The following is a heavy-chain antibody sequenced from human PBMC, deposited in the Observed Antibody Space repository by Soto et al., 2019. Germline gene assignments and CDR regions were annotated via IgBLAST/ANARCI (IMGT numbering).Heavy chain of an antibody. CDR2: ISYDGSNK. Sequence: VQLVESGGGVVQPGRSLRLSCAASGFTFSSYAMHWVRQAPGKGLEWVAVISYDGSNKYYADSVKGRFTISRDNSKNTLYLQMNSLRAEDTAVYYCARDMALGDYYDSSGYQGYGMDVWGQGTTVTVSS. J-gene: IGHJ6*02. CDR3: ARDMALGDYYDSSGYQGYGMDV. CDR1: GFTFSSYA. V-gene: IGHV3-30-3*01. D-gene: IGHD3-22*01.